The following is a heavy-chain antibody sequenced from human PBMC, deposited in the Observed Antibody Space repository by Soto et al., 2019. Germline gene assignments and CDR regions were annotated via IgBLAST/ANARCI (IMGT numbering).Heavy chain of an antibody. Sequence: QITLKESGPTLVKPTQTLTLTCTFSGFSLSTSEVGVGWIRQPPGKALEWLALIYWNDDKRYSPSLKSRLTITKDTSKNQVLLTMTNMDPVDTATHYCAHTIPDQSLRYYFDYWGQGTLVTVSS. CDR3: AHTIPDQSLRYYFDY. D-gene: IGHD2-2*02. V-gene: IGHV2-5*01. CDR1: GFSLSTSEVG. CDR2: IYWNDDK. J-gene: IGHJ4*02.